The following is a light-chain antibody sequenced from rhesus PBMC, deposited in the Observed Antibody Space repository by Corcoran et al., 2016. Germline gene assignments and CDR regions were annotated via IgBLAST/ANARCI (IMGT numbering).Light chain of an antibody. CDR3: QQYSLSPIT. J-gene: IGKJ3*01. CDR1: QTISSW. V-gene: IGKV1-22*01. Sequence: DIQMTQSPSSLSAPGGDRVIISCRASQTISSWLAWYQQKPGKAPKLLIYMASTLQYGVPSRFSGSGSGTHFTLTISSLQSEDFGTYYCQQYSLSPITFGPGTRLDI. CDR2: MAS.